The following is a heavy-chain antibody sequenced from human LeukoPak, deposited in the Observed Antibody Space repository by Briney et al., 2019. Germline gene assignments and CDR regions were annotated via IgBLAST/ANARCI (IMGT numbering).Heavy chain of an antibody. J-gene: IGHJ4*02. V-gene: IGHV3-73*01. Sequence: PGGSLRLSCAASGITFSGSAMHWVRQASGKGPEWVGRIRSKANSYATAYAASVKGRFTISRDDSKNTAYLQMNSLKTEDTAVYYCTVPGSSGWSYWGQGTLVTVSS. CDR3: TVPGSSGWSY. CDR2: IRSKANSYAT. CDR1: GITFSGSA. D-gene: IGHD6-19*01.